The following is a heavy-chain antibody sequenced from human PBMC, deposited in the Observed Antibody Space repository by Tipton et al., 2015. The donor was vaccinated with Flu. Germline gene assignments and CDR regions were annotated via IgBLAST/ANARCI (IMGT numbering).Heavy chain of an antibody. D-gene: IGHD6-19*01. Sequence: GLVKPSETLSLTCTVSGGSISSSSYCWGWIRQPPGKGLEWIGSIYYSGSTYYNPSLKSRVTISVDTSKNQFSLKLSSVTAADTAVYYCARLWTSTEYSSGWYDFDYWGQGTLVTVSS. V-gene: IGHV4-39*01. CDR2: IYYSGST. CDR3: ARLWTSTEYSSGWYDFDY. J-gene: IGHJ4*02. CDR1: GGSISSSSYC.